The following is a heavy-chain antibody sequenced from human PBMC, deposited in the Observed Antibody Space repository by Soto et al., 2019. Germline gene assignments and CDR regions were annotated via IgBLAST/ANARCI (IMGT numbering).Heavy chain of an antibody. CDR2: ISGSGGGT. Sequence: GGSLRLSCAASGFTFSGYAMSWVRQAPGKGPEWVSSISGSGGGTYYADSVKGRFTFSRDNSKNTLYLQMNSLRAEDTAVYYCAKFGMATTKRSPPYYIDYWGQGALVTVSS. CDR1: GFTFSGYA. V-gene: IGHV3-23*01. J-gene: IGHJ4*02. CDR3: AKFGMATTKRSPPYYIDY. D-gene: IGHD1-1*01.